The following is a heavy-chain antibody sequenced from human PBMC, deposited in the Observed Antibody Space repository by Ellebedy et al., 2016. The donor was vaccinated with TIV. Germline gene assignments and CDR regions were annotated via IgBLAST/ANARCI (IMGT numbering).Heavy chain of an antibody. CDR3: ARGAGSTWQMFDP. Sequence: GESLKISCAASGFIVSDNYMSWVRQAPGTGLEWVSVIRSGGSTNTADSVQGRLTISRDNFKNTMYLQINSRRAEDTAVYYCARGAGSTWQMFDPWGQGTLVTVSS. D-gene: IGHD2-2*01. CDR2: IRSGGST. J-gene: IGHJ5*02. CDR1: GFIVSDNY. V-gene: IGHV3-53*01.